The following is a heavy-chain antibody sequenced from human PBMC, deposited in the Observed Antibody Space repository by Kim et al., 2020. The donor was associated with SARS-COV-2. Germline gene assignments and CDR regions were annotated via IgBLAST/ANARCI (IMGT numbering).Heavy chain of an antibody. CDR1: GFTFSSYA. CDR2: ISSNGGST. CDR3: VKDLSRDIVVVPAAMRVPSYYYYGMDV. D-gene: IGHD2-2*01. V-gene: IGHV3-64D*09. J-gene: IGHJ6*02. Sequence: GGSLRLSCSASGFTFSSYAMHWVRQAPGKGLEYVSAISSNGGSTYYADSVKGRFTISRDNSKNTLYLQMSSLRAEDTAVYYCVKDLSRDIVVVPAAMRVPSYYYYGMDVWGQGTTVTVSS.